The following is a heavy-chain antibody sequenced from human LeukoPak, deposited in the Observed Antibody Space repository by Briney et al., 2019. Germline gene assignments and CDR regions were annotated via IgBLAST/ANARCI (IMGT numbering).Heavy chain of an antibody. J-gene: IGHJ3*02. CDR2: VDYTGST. CDR3: ARRATAVLALGAFGI. V-gene: IGHV4-59*01. D-gene: IGHD6-19*01. CDR1: GGSIGTYY. Sequence: SETLSLTCTVSGGSIGTYYWSWVRQPPGKGLEWIAYVDYTGSTNYKPPLRSRVAISVDTSNNQFSLKLSSVTTADTATYYCARRATAVLALGAFGIWGQGTVVTVSS.